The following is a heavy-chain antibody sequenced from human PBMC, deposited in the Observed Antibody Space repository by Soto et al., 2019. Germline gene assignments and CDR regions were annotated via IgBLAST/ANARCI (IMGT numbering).Heavy chain of an antibody. Sequence: QVQLVESGGGVVQPGRSLRLSCAASGFTFSTYGMHWVRQPPGKGLEWVAVISSDGKSEHYADPVKGRFSISRDNSKKKMSMKRNSLRLEDTAVYYCAKTITTYSGDSRGRGALVENWGTGTLVIVSS. CDR1: GFTFSTYG. J-gene: IGHJ4*02. CDR2: ISSDGKSE. V-gene: IGHV3-30*18. D-gene: IGHD3-22*01. CDR3: AKTITTYSGDSRGRGALVEN.